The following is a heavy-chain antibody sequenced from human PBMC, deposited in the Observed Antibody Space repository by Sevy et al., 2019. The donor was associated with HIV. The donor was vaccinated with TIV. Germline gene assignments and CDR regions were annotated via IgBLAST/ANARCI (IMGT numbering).Heavy chain of an antibody. CDR3: ARVGGMEQLVQIGNY. D-gene: IGHD6-6*01. CDR1: GFTFSSYA. V-gene: IGHV3-30*04. CDR2: ISYDGSNK. J-gene: IGHJ4*02. Sequence: GGSLRLSCAASGFTFSSYAMHWVRQAPGKGLEWVAVISYDGSNKYYADSVKGRFTISRDNSKNTLYLQMNSLRAEDTAVYYCARVGGMEQLVQIGNYWGQGSLVTVSS.